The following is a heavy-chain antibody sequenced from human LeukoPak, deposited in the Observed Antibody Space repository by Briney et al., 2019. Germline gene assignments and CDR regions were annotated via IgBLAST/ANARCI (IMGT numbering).Heavy chain of an antibody. V-gene: IGHV4-31*03. CDR2: IYYSGST. Sequence: SETLSLTCTVSGGSISSGGYYWSWIRQHPGKGLEWIGYIYYSGSTYYNPSLKSRVTISVDTSKNQFSLKLGSVTAADTAVYYCARTTQYYYDSSGPFDYWGQGTLVTVSS. CDR1: GGSISSGGYY. CDR3: ARTTQYYYDSSGPFDY. J-gene: IGHJ4*02. D-gene: IGHD3-22*01.